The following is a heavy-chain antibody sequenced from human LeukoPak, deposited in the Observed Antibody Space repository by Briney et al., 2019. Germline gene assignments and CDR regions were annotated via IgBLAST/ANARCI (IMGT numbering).Heavy chain of an antibody. J-gene: IGHJ3*02. V-gene: IGHV4-4*07. CDR1: GGSISSYY. CDR3: ARYRNCGSDCYDAFDI. CDR2: IYTSGST. Sequence: SETLSLTCTVSGGSISSYYWSWIRQPAGKGLEWIGRIYTSGSTNYNPSLKSRVTMSVDTSKNQFSLKLNSVTAADTAVYYCARYRNCGSDCYDAFDIWGQGTMVTVSS. D-gene: IGHD2-21*02.